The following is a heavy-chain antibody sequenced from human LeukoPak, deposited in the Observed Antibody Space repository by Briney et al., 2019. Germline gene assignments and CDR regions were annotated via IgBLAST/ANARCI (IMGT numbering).Heavy chain of an antibody. V-gene: IGHV3-13*01. CDR1: GFTFSSYD. D-gene: IGHD3-22*01. J-gene: IGHJ6*02. CDR2: IGTAGDT. CDR3: ARARYYYDSSGYYPRSREDGMDV. Sequence: GGSLRLSCAASGFTFSSYDMHWLRPATGKGLEWVSAIGTAGDTYYPGSVKGRFTISRENAKNSLYLQMNSLRAGDTAVYYCARARYYYDSSGYYPRSREDGMDVWGQGTTVTVSS.